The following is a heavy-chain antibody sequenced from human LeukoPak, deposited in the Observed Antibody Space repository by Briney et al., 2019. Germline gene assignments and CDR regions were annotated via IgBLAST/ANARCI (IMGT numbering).Heavy chain of an antibody. V-gene: IGHV4-34*01. CDR1: GGSFSGYY. J-gene: IGHJ5*02. CDR3: ATGLRGPEVRGVTTRFDP. CDR2: IYHSGST. Sequence: SETLSLTCAVYGGSFSGYYWSWIRQPPGKGLEWIGDIYHSGSTNYNPSLQSRVTISVDTSKNQFSLKLSSVTAADTAVYYCATGLRGPEVRGVTTRFDPWGQGTLVTVSS. D-gene: IGHD3-10*01.